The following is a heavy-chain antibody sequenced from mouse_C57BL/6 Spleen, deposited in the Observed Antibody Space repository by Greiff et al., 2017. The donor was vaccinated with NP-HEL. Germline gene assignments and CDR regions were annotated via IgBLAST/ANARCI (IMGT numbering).Heavy chain of an antibody. J-gene: IGHJ4*01. CDR2: INPGSGGT. CDR3: ARRQEGMDY. Sequence: VQLQQSGAELVRPGTSVKVSCKASGYAFTNYLIEWVKQRPGQGLEWIGVINPGSGGTNYNEKFKGKATLTADKSSSTAYMPLSSLTSEDSAVYFCARRQEGMDYWGQGTSVTVSS. V-gene: IGHV1-54*01. CDR1: GYAFTNYL.